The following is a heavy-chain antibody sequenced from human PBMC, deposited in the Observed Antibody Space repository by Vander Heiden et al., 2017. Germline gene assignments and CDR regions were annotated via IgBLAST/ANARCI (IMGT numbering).Heavy chain of an antibody. D-gene: IGHD3-3*01. CDR2: IYYTGST. CDR1: GGSIRSSTYY. V-gene: IGHV4-39*01. Sequence: QLQLQESGPGLVKPSETLSLTCTVSGGSIRSSTYYRGWIRQPPGKGLEWIGNIYYTGSTFYNPSLQSRVTISIDTSKTRFSLKLTSVTAADTAVYFCVGVVSDFFYGMDVWGQGTTVTVSS. CDR3: VGVVSDFFYGMDV. J-gene: IGHJ6*02.